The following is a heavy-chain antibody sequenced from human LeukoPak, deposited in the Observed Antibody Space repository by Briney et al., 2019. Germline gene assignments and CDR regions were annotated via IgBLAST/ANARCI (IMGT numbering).Heavy chain of an antibody. CDR2: IKQDGSEK. J-gene: IGHJ4*02. CDR3: ARGLGPYSGYDSPLNY. Sequence: GGSLRLSCAASGFTFSSYWMSWVRQAPGKGLEWVANIKQDGSEKYYVDSVKGRFTISRDNAKNSLYLQMNSLRAEDTAVYNCARGLGPYSGYDSPLNYWGQGTLVTVSS. CDR1: GFTFSSYW. D-gene: IGHD5-12*01. V-gene: IGHV3-7*01.